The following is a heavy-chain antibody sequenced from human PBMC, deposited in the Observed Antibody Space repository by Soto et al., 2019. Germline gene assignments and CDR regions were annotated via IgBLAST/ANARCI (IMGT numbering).Heavy chain of an antibody. CDR3: GRSHGAGSY. Sequence: QVRLVESGGDLVKPGESLRLSCVASGFTFIDYYMNWVRQAPGKGLEWISYISSTGKNIYYSDSVKGRFIVSRDNAKNSLFLQMNSLTADDPAVYYCGRSHGAGSYLGQGTRVTVSS. CDR2: ISSTGKNI. V-gene: IGHV3-11*01. D-gene: IGHD3-10*01. J-gene: IGHJ4*02. CDR1: GFTFIDYY.